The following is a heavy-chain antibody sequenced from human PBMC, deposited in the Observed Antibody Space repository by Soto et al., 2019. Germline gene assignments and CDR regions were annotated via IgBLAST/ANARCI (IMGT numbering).Heavy chain of an antibody. V-gene: IGHV3-23*01. CDR3: AKDRQPDGFWPFDH. J-gene: IGHJ4*02. D-gene: IGHD3-3*01. Sequence: EVQLLESGGGLVQPGGSLRLSRAASGFTFHTYAMSWVRQTPGKGLEWISGILGSGGTYYADSVKGRFTISRDNSKNTLYLQMNSLRAEDTAMYYCAKDRQPDGFWPFDHWGQGTLITVSS. CDR2: ILGSGGT. CDR1: GFTFHTYA.